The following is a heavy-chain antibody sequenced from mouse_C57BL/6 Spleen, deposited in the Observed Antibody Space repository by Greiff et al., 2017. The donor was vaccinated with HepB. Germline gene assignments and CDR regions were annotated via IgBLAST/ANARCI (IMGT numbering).Heavy chain of an antibody. D-gene: IGHD1-1*01. Sequence: EVQLQQSGPELVKPGASVKIPCKASGYTFTDYNMDWVKQSHGKSLEWIGDINPNNGGTIYNQKFKGKATFTVDKSSSTAYMELRSLTSEDTAVYYCARGDYGSSYAWFAYWGQGTLVTVSA. CDR1: GYTFTDYN. CDR2: INPNNGGT. V-gene: IGHV1-18*01. CDR3: ARGDYGSSYAWFAY. J-gene: IGHJ3*01.